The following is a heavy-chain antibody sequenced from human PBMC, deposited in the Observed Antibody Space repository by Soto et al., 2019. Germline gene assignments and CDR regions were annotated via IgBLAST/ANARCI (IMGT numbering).Heavy chain of an antibody. Sequence: GESLKISCAASGFTFSSYWMHWVRQAPGKGLVWVSRINSDGNSTSYADSVKGRFTISRDNAKNTLYLQMNRLRAEDTAVYYCARGEYYFDYWGQGTLVTVSS. V-gene: IGHV3-74*01. D-gene: IGHD3-10*01. CDR3: ARGEYYFDY. J-gene: IGHJ4*02. CDR2: INSDGNST. CDR1: GFTFSSYW.